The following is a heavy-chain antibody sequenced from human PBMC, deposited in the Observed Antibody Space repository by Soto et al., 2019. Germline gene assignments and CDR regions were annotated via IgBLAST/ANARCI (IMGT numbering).Heavy chain of an antibody. J-gene: IGHJ4*02. V-gene: IGHV3-48*01. CDR2: IGTSSSII. D-gene: IGHD2-15*01. Sequence: PGGSLRLSCAAPGFTFSSYSMNWVRQAPGKGLEWISYIGTSSSIIYYGDSVKGRFTISRDNAKNSLYLQMNNLRAEDTAVYYCAREMAALNYFDYWGQGTLVTVSS. CDR3: AREMAALNYFDY. CDR1: GFTFSSYS.